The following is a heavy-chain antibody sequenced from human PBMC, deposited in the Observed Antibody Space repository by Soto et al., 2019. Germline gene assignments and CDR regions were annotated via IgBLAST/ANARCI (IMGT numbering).Heavy chain of an antibody. CDR3: ASWEAVAATDYFDY. Sequence: QVQLVQSGAEVKKPGSSVKVSCKASGGTFSSYAISWVRQAPGQGLEWMGGIIPIFGTATYAQKFQGRVTITADESTSTAYMELSSLRSEDTAVYYCASWEAVAATDYFDYWGQGTLVTVSS. V-gene: IGHV1-69*12. CDR2: IIPIFGTA. J-gene: IGHJ4*02. D-gene: IGHD6-19*01. CDR1: GGTFSSYA.